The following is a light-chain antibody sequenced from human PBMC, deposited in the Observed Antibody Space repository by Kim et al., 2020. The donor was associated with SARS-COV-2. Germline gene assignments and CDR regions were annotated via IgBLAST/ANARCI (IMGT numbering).Light chain of an antibody. J-gene: IGLJ2*01. Sequence: GQAVTTTYQGDSLRSYYASWYQQKPGQAPVLVIYGKNNRPSGIPDRFSGSSSGNTASLTITGAQAEDEADYYCNSRDSSGNHLVVFGGGTQLTVL. CDR2: GKN. CDR1: SLRSYY. V-gene: IGLV3-19*01. CDR3: NSRDSSGNHLVV.